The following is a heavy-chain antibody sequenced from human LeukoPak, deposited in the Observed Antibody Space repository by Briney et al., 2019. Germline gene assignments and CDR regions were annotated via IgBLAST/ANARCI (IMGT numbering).Heavy chain of an antibody. CDR2: ISAYNGNT. J-gene: IGHJ4*02. CDR1: GYTFISNG. Sequence: ASVKVSCKPPGYTFISNGYCWVRRAPGQGLEWMGWISAYNGNTNYAQKFQGRLTLTTDTSTSTAYMELRSLRSDDTAVYYCARTLSDDFWSSYQDYWGQGTLVTVSS. CDR3: ARTLSDDFWSSYQDY. V-gene: IGHV1-18*01. D-gene: IGHD3-3*01.